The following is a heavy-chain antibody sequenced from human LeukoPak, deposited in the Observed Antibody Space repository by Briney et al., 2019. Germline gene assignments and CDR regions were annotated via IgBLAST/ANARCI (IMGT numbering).Heavy chain of an antibody. D-gene: IGHD3-10*01. Sequence: ASVNVSCKSSGYMFTSHGIHWLRQAPGQGLEWMGWINPNSGGTNYAQKFQGRVTMTRDTSIATAYMELSRLRSDDTAVYYCARDRAPGRIGLSYWGQGTLVTVSS. J-gene: IGHJ4*02. CDR1: GYMFTSHG. CDR3: ARDRAPGRIGLSY. V-gene: IGHV1-2*02. CDR2: INPNSGGT.